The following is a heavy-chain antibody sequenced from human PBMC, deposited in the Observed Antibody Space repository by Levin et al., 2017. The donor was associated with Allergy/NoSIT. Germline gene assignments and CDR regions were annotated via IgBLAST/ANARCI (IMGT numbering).Heavy chain of an antibody. Sequence: GGSLRLSCAASGFTFSNYEMNWVRQAPGKGLEWVSYISSSGTIYYADSVKGRFTISRDNAKNSLYLQMSSLRAEDTAVYYCARYDWNFDYWGQGTLVTVSS. D-gene: IGHD1-1*01. J-gene: IGHJ4*02. CDR3: ARYDWNFDY. V-gene: IGHV3-48*03. CDR2: ISSSGTI. CDR1: GFTFSNYE.